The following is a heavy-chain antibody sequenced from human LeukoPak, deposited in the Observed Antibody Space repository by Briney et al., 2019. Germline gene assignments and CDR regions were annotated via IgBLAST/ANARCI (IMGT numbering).Heavy chain of an antibody. Sequence: GESLKISCKGSGYNFASYWIGWVRQMPGKGLEWMGIIYPGDPDTRYSPSFQGQVTISADKSISTAYLQWSSLKASDTAMYYCARRGSSSSDYYYGMDVWGQGTTLTVSS. CDR1: GYNFASYW. D-gene: IGHD6-6*01. CDR3: ARRGSSSSDYYYGMDV. V-gene: IGHV5-51*01. J-gene: IGHJ6*02. CDR2: IYPGDPDT.